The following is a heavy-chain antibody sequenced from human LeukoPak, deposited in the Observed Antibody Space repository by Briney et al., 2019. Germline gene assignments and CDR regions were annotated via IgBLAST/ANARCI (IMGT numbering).Heavy chain of an antibody. V-gene: IGHV4-59*01. CDR3: ASRVYGLGSFNY. CDR2: IYYSGST. D-gene: IGHD3-10*01. Sequence: SETLSLTCTVSGGSISSYYWSWIRQPPGKGLEWIGYIYYSGSTNYNPSLKSRVTISVDTSKNQFSLKLSSVTAADTAVYYCASRVYGLGSFNYWGQGTLVTVSS. J-gene: IGHJ4*01. CDR1: GGSISSYY.